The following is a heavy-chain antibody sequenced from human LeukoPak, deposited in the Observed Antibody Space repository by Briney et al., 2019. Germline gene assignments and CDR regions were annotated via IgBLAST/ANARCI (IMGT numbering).Heavy chain of an antibody. Sequence: ASVKVSCKVSGYTLTELSMHWVRQAPGKGLEWMGGFDPEDGETIYAQKFQGRVTMTEDTSTDTAYMELSSLRSEDTAVYYCARDALVRYFDWSDYIDYWCQGTLVTVSS. V-gene: IGHV1-24*01. J-gene: IGHJ4*02. CDR3: ARDALVRYFDWSDYIDY. D-gene: IGHD3-9*01. CDR1: GYTLTELS. CDR2: FDPEDGET.